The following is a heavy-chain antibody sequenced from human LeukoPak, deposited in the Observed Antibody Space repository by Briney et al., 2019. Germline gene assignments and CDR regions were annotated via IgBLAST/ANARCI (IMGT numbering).Heavy chain of an antibody. J-gene: IGHJ3*02. D-gene: IGHD2-2*01. CDR3: AKGGPHCSSTSCYTDAFDI. CDR1: GFTVSSNY. V-gene: IGHV3-23*01. Sequence: GGSLRLSCAASGFTVSSNYMSWVRQAPGKGLERVSAISGSGGSTYYADSVKGRFTISRDNSKNTLYLQMNSLRAEDTAVYYCAKGGPHCSSTSCYTDAFDIWGQGTMVTVSS. CDR2: ISGSGGST.